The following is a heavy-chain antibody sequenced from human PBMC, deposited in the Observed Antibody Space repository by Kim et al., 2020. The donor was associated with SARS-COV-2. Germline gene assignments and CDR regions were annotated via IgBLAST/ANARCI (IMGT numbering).Heavy chain of an antibody. Sequence: SVKVSCKASGGTFSSYAISWVRQAPGQGLEWMGRIIPIFGIANYAQKFQGRVTITADKSTSTAYMELSSLRSEDTAVYYCARTGDFWSGYSPYYYYMDVWGKGTTVTVSS. J-gene: IGHJ6*03. D-gene: IGHD3-3*01. CDR2: IIPIFGIA. CDR1: GGTFSSYA. CDR3: ARTGDFWSGYSPYYYYMDV. V-gene: IGHV1-69*04.